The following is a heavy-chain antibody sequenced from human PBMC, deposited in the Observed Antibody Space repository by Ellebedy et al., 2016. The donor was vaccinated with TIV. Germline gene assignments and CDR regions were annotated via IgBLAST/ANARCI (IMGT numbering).Heavy chain of an antibody. CDR1: GGSISSYY. J-gene: IGHJ4*02. Sequence: SETLSLXXTVSGGSISSYYWGWIRQPPGKGLEWIGSIYYSGSTYYNPSLKSRVTISVDTSKNQFSLKLSSVTAADTAVYYCARQLWSGYYNWGQGTLVTVSS. CDR3: ARQLWSGYYN. V-gene: IGHV4-39*07. D-gene: IGHD3-3*01. CDR2: IYYSGST.